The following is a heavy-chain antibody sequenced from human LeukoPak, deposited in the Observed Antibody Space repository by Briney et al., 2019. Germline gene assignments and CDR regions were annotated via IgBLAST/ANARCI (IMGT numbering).Heavy chain of an antibody. CDR3: AKGIAFDYYYYYMDV. CDR1: GFTFSSYA. CDR2: ISGSGGST. J-gene: IGHJ6*03. D-gene: IGHD3-3*02. V-gene: IGHV3-23*01. Sequence: GGSLRFYCAASGFTFSSYAMSWVRQAPGKGLEWVSAISGSGGSTYYADSVKGRFTISRDNSKNTLYLQMNSLRAEDTAVYYCAKGIAFDYYYYYMDVWGKGTTVTVSS.